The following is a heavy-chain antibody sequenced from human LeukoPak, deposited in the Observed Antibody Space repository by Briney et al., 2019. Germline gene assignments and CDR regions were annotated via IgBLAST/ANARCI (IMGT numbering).Heavy chain of an antibody. Sequence: PGGSLRLSCAASGFTFSGYWMHWVRHAPGKGLVWVSRINPDGSTTNYADSVKGRFTISRDNAKNTLYLQMNSLRAEDTAVYYCARDLWASGDYWGQGTLVTVSS. CDR1: GFTFSGYW. D-gene: IGHD5-12*01. CDR2: INPDGSTT. V-gene: IGHV3-74*01. CDR3: ARDLWASGDY. J-gene: IGHJ4*02.